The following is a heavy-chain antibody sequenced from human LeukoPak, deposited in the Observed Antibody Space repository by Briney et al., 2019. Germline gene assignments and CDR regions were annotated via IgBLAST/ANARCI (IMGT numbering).Heavy chain of an antibody. J-gene: IGHJ4*02. CDR3: ASGEWPQDY. Sequence: PGGSLRLSCAASGFTVSGNYMTWVRQAPGRGLEWVSLIYAGGNTYYPDSVKGRFTIFRDNSKNTLYLQMKSLRAEDTAVYYCASGEWPQDYWGQGTLVTVSS. CDR2: IYAGGNT. V-gene: IGHV3-53*01. D-gene: IGHD3-10*01. CDR1: GFTVSGNY.